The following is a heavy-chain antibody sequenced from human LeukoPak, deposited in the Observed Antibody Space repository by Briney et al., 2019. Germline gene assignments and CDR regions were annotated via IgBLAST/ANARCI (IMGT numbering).Heavy chain of an antibody. Sequence: ASVKASCKASGYTFTNYAINWVRQAPGQGLEWMGWINTNTGNPTYAQGFKGRFVFSLDTSVSTAYLQISSLKAEDTAVYYCARSGGSGSHYARYYYYYMDVWGKGTTVTVSS. CDR1: GYTFTNYA. J-gene: IGHJ6*03. CDR3: ARSGGSGSHYARYYYYYMDV. V-gene: IGHV7-4-1*02. CDR2: INTNTGNP. D-gene: IGHD3-10*01.